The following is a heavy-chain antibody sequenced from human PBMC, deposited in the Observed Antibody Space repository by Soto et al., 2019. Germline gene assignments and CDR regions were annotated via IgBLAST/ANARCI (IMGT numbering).Heavy chain of an antibody. Sequence: SVKVSCKDSGYTFTSYGTTWVRQTPGQGLEWMGWINPTSGGTNYAQKFQGRVTMTRDTSISTAYMELSRLRSDDTAVYYCARSAGIAAAGTSWFDPWGQGTLVTVSS. V-gene: IGHV1-2*02. CDR2: INPTSGGT. D-gene: IGHD6-13*01. CDR1: GYTFTSYG. J-gene: IGHJ5*02. CDR3: ARSAGIAAAGTSWFDP.